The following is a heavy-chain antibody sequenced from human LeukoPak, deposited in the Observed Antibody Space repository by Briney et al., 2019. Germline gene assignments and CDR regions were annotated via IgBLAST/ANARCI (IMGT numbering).Heavy chain of an antibody. D-gene: IGHD6-6*01. Sequence: GGSLRLSCAASGFTFSSYSMNWVRQAPGKGLEWVSYISSSSSTIYYADSVKGRFTISRDNAKNSLYLQMNSLRAEDTALYYCARKVAARSRGENWFDPWGQGTLVTVSS. V-gene: IGHV3-48*04. CDR3: ARKVAARSRGENWFDP. J-gene: IGHJ5*02. CDR1: GFTFSSYS. CDR2: ISSSSSTI.